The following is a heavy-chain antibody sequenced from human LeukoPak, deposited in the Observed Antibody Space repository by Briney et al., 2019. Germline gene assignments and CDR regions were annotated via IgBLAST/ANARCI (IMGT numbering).Heavy chain of an antibody. CDR2: IRNKANSHST. CDR3: ARVGDVIAFDI. Sequence: GGSLRLSCAASGFTFSDYYMDWVRQAPRKGLELVGRIRNKANSHSTEYAAPVKGRFTISRDDLKNPLYLQLISLKTEDTAVYYCARVGDVIAFDIWGQGTMVTVSS. D-gene: IGHD3-3*01. CDR1: GFTFSDYY. V-gene: IGHV3-72*01. J-gene: IGHJ3*02.